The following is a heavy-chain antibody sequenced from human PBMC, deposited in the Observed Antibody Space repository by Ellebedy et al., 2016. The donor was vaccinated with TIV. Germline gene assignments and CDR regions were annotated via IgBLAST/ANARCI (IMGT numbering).Heavy chain of an antibody. CDR3: ARALYGDYVRRFWFDP. J-gene: IGHJ5*02. V-gene: IGHV4-38-2*02. Sequence: SETLSLXXTVSGYSISSGYYWGWIRQPPGKGLEWIGSIYHSGSTYYNPSLKSRVTISVDTSKNQFSLKLSSVTAADTAVYYCARALYGDYVRRFWFDPWGQGTLVTVSS. D-gene: IGHD4-17*01. CDR2: IYHSGST. CDR1: GYSISSGYY.